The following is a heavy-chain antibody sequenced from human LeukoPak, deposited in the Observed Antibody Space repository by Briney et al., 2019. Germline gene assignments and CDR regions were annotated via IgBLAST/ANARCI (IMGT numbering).Heavy chain of an antibody. CDR3: ARDDHVDTAMGDIDY. Sequence: GRSLRLSCAASGFTFSSYAMHWGRQAPGKGLERVEVISYDGSNKYYADSVKGRFTISRDNSKNTLYLQMNSLRAEDTAVYYCARDDHVDTAMGDIDYWGQGTLVTVSS. CDR1: GFTFSSYA. J-gene: IGHJ4*02. D-gene: IGHD5-18*01. V-gene: IGHV3-30-3*01. CDR2: ISYDGSNK.